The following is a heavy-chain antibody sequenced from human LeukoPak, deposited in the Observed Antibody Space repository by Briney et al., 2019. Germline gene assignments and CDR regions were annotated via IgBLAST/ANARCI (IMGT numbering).Heavy chain of an antibody. D-gene: IGHD6-19*01. Sequence: ASVKVSCKVSGYTLTELSMHWVRQAPGKGLEWMGGFDPEDGETIYAQKFQGRVTMTEDTSTDTAYMELSSLRSEDTAVYYCASQYSSGWYVRYFDLWGRGTLVTVSS. CDR2: FDPEDGET. V-gene: IGHV1-24*01. CDR1: GYTLTELS. CDR3: ASQYSSGWYVRYFDL. J-gene: IGHJ2*01.